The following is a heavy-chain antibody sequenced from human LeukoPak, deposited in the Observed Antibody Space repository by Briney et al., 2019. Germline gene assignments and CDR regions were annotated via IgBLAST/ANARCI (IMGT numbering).Heavy chain of an antibody. D-gene: IGHD3-10*01. J-gene: IGHJ4*02. CDR3: AREEATMVRGVILDY. V-gene: IGHV3-33*01. CDR1: GFTFSSYG. Sequence: PGRSLRLSCAASGFTFSSYGMHWVRQAPGKGLEWVAVIWYDGSNKYYADSVKGRSTISRDNSKNTLYLQMNSLRAEDTAVYYCAREEATMVRGVILDYWGQGTLVTVSS. CDR2: IWYDGSNK.